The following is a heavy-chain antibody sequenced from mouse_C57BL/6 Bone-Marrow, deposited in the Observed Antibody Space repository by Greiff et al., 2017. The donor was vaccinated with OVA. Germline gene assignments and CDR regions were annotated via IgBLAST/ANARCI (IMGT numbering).Heavy chain of an antibody. CDR1: GYTFTSYW. D-gene: IGHD2-4*01. V-gene: IGHV1-59*01. J-gene: IGHJ2*01. Sequence: VQLQQPGAELVRPGTSVKLSCKASGYTFTSYWMHWVKQRPGQGLEWIGVIDPSDSYTNYNQKFKGKATLTVDTSSSTAYMQLSSLTSEDSAVYYCARAIYNYYDGDFDYWGQGTTLTVSS. CDR3: ARAIYNYYDGDFDY. CDR2: IDPSDSYT.